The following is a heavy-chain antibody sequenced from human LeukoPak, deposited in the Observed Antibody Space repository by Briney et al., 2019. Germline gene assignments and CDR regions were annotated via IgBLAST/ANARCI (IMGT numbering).Heavy chain of an antibody. CDR1: GFTFSSYA. CDR2: ISSNGGST. D-gene: IGHD3-9*01. V-gene: IGHV3-64*01. CDR3: ARGRQYYDILTGYYQGSGMDV. J-gene: IGHJ6*02. Sequence: GGSLRLSCAASGFTFSSYAMPWVRRAPGKGLEYVSAISSNGGSTYYANSVKGRFTISRDNSKNTLYLQMGSLRAEDMAVYYCARGRQYYDILTGYYQGSGMDVWGQGTTVTVSS.